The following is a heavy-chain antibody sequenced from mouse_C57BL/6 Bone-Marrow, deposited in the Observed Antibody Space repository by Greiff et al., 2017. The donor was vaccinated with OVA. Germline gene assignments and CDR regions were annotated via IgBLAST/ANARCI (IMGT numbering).Heavy chain of an antibody. CDR3: ARIYYYGSSYVKQDY. CDR1: GFSLTSYG. CDR2: IWSGGST. V-gene: IGHV2-2*01. J-gene: IGHJ2*01. Sequence: QVQLKQSGPGLVQPSQSLSITCTVSGFSLTSYGVHWVRQSPGKGLEWLGVIWSGGSTDYNAAFISRLSISKDNSKSQVFFKMNSLQADDTAIYYCARIYYYGSSYVKQDYWGQGTTLTVSS. D-gene: IGHD1-1*01.